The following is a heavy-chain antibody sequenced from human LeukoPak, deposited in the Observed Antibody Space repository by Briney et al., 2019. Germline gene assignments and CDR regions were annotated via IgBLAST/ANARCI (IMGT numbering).Heavy chain of an antibody. CDR3: ARQAVTTGWYFDY. V-gene: IGHV1-46*01. CDR1: GYTFTSYY. CDR2: FNPGDGRA. J-gene: IGHJ4*02. Sequence: ASVKVSCKASGYTFTSYYLHWVRQAPGQGLEWMGIFNPGDGRATYTQKFQGRVTVTRDTSTSTVYMDLSSLRSDDTAIYYCARQAVTTGWYFDYWGQGTLVAVSS. D-gene: IGHD4-17*01.